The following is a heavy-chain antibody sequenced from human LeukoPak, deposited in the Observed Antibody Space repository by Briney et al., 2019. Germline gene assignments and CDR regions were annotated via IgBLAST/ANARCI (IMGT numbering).Heavy chain of an antibody. CDR1: GFTFSSYW. CDR2: IASDGNST. D-gene: IGHD4-23*01. J-gene: IGHJ4*02. Sequence: PGGSLRLSCAASGFTFSSYWMNWVRQAPGKGLVWVSRIASDGNSTTYADSVKGRFSISRDSAKNTLYLQMNSLRVEDTAVYYCARGRPHGNDYWGQGTLVTVSS. CDR3: ARGRPHGNDY. V-gene: IGHV3-74*01.